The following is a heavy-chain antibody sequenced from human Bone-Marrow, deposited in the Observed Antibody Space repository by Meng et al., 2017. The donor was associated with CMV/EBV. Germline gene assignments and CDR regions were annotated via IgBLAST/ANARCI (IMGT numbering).Heavy chain of an antibody. CDR2: TYYRSKWYN. CDR1: SAA. Sequence: SAAWNWIRQSPSRGLWWLGRTYYRSKWYNDYAVSVKSRITINPDTSKNQFSLQLNSVTPEDTAVYYCARDGGLSLAYSSGDGYWFDPWGQGTLVTVSS. V-gene: IGHV6-1*01. D-gene: IGHD6-19*01. CDR3: ARDGGLSLAYSSGDGYWFDP. J-gene: IGHJ5*02.